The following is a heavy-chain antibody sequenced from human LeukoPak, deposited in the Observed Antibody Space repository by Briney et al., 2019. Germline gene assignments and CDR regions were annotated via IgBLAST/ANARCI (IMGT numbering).Heavy chain of an antibody. CDR3: ARDLSSSWYGGDAFDI. Sequence: PSETLSLTCTVSGGSISSYYWSWIRQPAGKGLEWIGRIYTSGSTNYNPSLKSRVTMSVDTSKNQFSLKLSSVTAADTAVYYCARDLSSSWYGGDAFDIWGQGTMVTVSS. V-gene: IGHV4-4*07. D-gene: IGHD6-13*01. CDR1: GGSISSYY. CDR2: IYTSGST. J-gene: IGHJ3*02.